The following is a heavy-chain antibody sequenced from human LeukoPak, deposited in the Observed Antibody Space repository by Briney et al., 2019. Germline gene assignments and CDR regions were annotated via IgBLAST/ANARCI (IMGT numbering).Heavy chain of an antibody. CDR3: ARLTEAAGG. V-gene: IGHV3-48*03. J-gene: IGHJ6*02. Sequence: PGGSLRLSCAASGFTFSSYEMNWVRQAPGKGLEWVSYISSTGSTIYYADSVKGRFTISRDNAKNSLFLQMNSLRAEDTAVYYCARLTEAAGGWGQGTTVTVSS. D-gene: IGHD6-13*01. CDR2: ISSTGSTI. CDR1: GFTFSSYE.